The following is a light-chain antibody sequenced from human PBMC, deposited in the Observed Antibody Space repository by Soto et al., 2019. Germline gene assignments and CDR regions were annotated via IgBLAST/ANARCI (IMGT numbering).Light chain of an antibody. Sequence: QPVLTQPPSASGTPGQRVTISCSGSSSNIGSNYVYWYQQLPGTVPQLLIYRNSERPSGVPDRFSGSKSGTSASLAIRGLRSEDEADYYCAAWDDSLSGVVFGGGTQLTV. J-gene: IGLJ2*01. V-gene: IGLV1-47*01. CDR3: AAWDDSLSGVV. CDR2: RNS. CDR1: SSNIGSNY.